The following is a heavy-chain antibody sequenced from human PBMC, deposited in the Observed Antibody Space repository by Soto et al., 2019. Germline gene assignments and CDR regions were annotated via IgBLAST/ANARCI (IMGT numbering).Heavy chain of an antibody. Sequence: QVQLQESGPGLVKPSGTLSLTCAASGGSISSPNWWSWVRQPPGKGLEWIGEIYHSGSTNYNPSLTSRVTILVSKSKNQFSLKLNSVTAADTAVYYCASTGIATSRRFDPWVQGTLVTVSS. D-gene: IGHD6-13*01. CDR1: GGSISSPNW. J-gene: IGHJ5*02. V-gene: IGHV4-4*02. CDR2: IYHSGST. CDR3: ASTGIATSRRFDP.